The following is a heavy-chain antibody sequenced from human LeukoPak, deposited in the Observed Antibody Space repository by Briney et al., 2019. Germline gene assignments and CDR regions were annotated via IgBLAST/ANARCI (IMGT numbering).Heavy chain of an antibody. J-gene: IGHJ6*02. V-gene: IGHV4-34*01. Sequence: KPSETLSLTCAVYGGSFSGYYWSWIRQPPGKGLEWIGEINHSGSTNYNPSLKSRVTISVDTSKNQFSLKLSSVTAADTAVYYCARSNGDYVWGSIGYYGMDVWGQGTTVTVSS. CDR2: INHSGST. D-gene: IGHD3-16*01. CDR1: GGSFSGYY. CDR3: ARSNGDYVWGSIGYYGMDV.